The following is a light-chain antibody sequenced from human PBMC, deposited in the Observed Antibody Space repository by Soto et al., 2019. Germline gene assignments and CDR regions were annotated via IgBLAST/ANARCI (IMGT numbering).Light chain of an antibody. Sequence: QSVLTQPPSASGTPGQRVTISCSGSSSNIGSNPVNWYQQLPGTAPKLLIYSNNQRPSGVPDRFSGSKSGTSASLAISGLQSEDEADYYCATWDDSLNGGVFGGGTKLTGL. CDR3: ATWDDSLNGGV. V-gene: IGLV1-44*01. CDR1: SSNIGSNP. CDR2: SNN. J-gene: IGLJ2*01.